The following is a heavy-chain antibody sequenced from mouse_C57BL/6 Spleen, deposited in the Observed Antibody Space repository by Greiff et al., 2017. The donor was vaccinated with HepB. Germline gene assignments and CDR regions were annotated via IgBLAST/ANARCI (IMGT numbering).Heavy chain of an antibody. D-gene: IGHD2-3*01. Sequence: EVKLMESGGGLVKPGGSLKLSCAASGFTFSDYGMHWVRQAPEKGLEWVAYISSGSSTIYYADTVKGRFTISRDNAKNTLFLQMTSLRSEDTAMYYCARCGYYYFDYWGQGTTLTVSS. J-gene: IGHJ2*01. CDR2: ISSGSSTI. V-gene: IGHV5-17*01. CDR3: ARCGYYYFDY. CDR1: GFTFSDYG.